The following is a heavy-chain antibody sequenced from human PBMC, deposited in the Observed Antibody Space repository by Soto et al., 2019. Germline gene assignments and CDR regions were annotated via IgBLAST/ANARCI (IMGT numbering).Heavy chain of an antibody. D-gene: IGHD2-15*01. J-gene: IGHJ4*02. CDR1: GGSISSGGYY. V-gene: IGHV4-31*03. CDR2: IYYSGST. Sequence: KASETLSLTCTVSGGSISSGGYYWSWIRQHPGKGLEWIGYIYYSGSTHYNPSLKSRVTISVDTSKNQFSLKLSSVTAADTAVYYCARHYCSGGSCYNALDYWGQGTLVTVSS. CDR3: ARHYCSGGSCYNALDY.